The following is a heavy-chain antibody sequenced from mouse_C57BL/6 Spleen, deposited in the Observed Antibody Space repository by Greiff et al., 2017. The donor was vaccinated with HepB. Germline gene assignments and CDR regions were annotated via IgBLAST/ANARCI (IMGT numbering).Heavy chain of an antibody. Sequence: VQLQQSGAELVRPGASVTLSCKASGYTFTDYEMHWVKQTPVHGLEWIGAIDPETGGTAYNQKFKGKAILTADKSSSTAYMELRSLTSEDSAVYYCTSGGGFLEAYWGQGTLVTVSA. J-gene: IGHJ3*01. V-gene: IGHV1-15*01. CDR2: IDPETGGT. CDR3: TSGGGFLEAY. CDR1: GYTFTDYE.